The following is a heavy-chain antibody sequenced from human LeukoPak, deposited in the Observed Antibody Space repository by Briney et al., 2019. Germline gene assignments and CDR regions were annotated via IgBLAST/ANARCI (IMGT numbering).Heavy chain of an antibody. CDR3: ARDIVPPGLAFAI. CDR2: INQDGSEK. CDR1: GFTFSSYW. Sequence: GGSLRLSCAASGFTFSSYWMTWVRQAPGRGLEWVANINQDGSEKYYVDSVKGRFAVSRDNAKNSLYLQMSSLRAEDTAVYYCARDIVPPGLAFAIWGPGTMVTVSS. J-gene: IGHJ3*02. D-gene: IGHD1-26*01. V-gene: IGHV3-7*01.